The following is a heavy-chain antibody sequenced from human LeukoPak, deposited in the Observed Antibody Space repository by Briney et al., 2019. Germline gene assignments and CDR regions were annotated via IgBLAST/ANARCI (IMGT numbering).Heavy chain of an antibody. CDR2: INPNSGGT. Sequence: ASVKVSCKASGYTFTGYYMHWVRQAPGQGLEWMGWINPNSGGTNYAQKFQGRVTMTRDTSISTAYMELSRLRSDDTAVYYCARAGSTSSAYYFDYGGQEPWSPSPQ. CDR3: ARAGSTSSAYYFDY. CDR1: GYTFTGYY. V-gene: IGHV1-2*02. J-gene: IGHJ4*01. D-gene: IGHD2-2*01.